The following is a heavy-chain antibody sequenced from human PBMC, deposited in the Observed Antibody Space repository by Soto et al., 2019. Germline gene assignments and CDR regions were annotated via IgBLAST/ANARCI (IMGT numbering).Heavy chain of an antibody. J-gene: IGHJ4*02. D-gene: IGHD6-19*01. CDR1: GFTFSNYV. Sequence: HPGGSLRLSCAASGFTFSNYVMGWVRQAPGKGLEWVSAISGSDGDTYYADSAKGRFTISRDNSKNTLYLQMNSLRAEDTAIYYCAKRNDGSAWPYYFDSWGQGTLVTVSS. CDR2: ISGSDGDT. V-gene: IGHV3-23*01. CDR3: AKRNDGSAWPYYFDS.